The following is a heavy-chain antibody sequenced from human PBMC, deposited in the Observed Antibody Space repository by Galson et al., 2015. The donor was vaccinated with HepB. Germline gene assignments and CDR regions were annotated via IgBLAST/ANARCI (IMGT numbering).Heavy chain of an antibody. V-gene: IGHV4-39*01. J-gene: IGHJ6*03. CDR2: IYYSGST. CDR3: ARLTGGASSAMDV. D-gene: IGHD7-27*01. Sequence: ETLSLTCTVSDGSISSSSYYWGWIRQPPGKGLEWIGSIYYSGSTYYNPSLKSRVAISVDTSKNQFSLKLSSVTAADTTVYYCARLTGGASSAMDVWGKGTTVTVSS. CDR1: DGSISSSSYY.